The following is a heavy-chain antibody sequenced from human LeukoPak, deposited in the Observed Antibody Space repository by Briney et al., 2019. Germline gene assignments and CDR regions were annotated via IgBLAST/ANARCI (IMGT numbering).Heavy chain of an antibody. CDR2: ISSSSSTI. CDR1: GFTFSSYG. CDR3: ARDDYYDISGYYSDNAFDI. D-gene: IGHD3-22*01. J-gene: IGHJ3*02. Sequence: GGSLRLSCAASGFTFSSYGMTWVRQAPGKGLEWVSYISSSSSTIYYADSVKGRLTISRDNARNSLYLQMNSLRAEDTAVYFCARDDYYDISGYYSDNAFDIWGQGTMVTVSS. V-gene: IGHV3-48*04.